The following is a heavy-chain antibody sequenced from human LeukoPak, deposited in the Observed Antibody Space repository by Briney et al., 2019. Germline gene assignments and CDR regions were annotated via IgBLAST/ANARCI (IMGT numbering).Heavy chain of an antibody. Sequence: GGSLRLSCAASGFTFSSHWMHWVRQAPGKGLVWVSRINSDGSSTSYADSVKGRFTISRDNAKNTLYLQMNSLRAEDTAVYYCARSHDYGDFSFDYWGQGTLVTVSS. D-gene: IGHD4-17*01. CDR3: ARSHDYGDFSFDY. CDR1: GFTFSSHW. V-gene: IGHV3-74*01. CDR2: INSDGSST. J-gene: IGHJ4*02.